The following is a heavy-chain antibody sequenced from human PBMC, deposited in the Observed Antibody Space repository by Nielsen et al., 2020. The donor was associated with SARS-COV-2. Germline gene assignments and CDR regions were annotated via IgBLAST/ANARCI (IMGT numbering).Heavy chain of an antibody. CDR2: IIPILGIA. D-gene: IGHD4-23*01. J-gene: IGHJ5*02. CDR3: ARDNTGEVVTLFWFDP. CDR1: GGTFSSYT. V-gene: IGHV1-69*04. Sequence: SVKVSCKASGGTFSSYTISWVRQAPGQGLEWMGRIIPILGIANYAQKFQGRVTITADKSTSTAYMELSSLRSEDTAVYYCARDNTGEVVTLFWFDPWGQGTLVTVSS.